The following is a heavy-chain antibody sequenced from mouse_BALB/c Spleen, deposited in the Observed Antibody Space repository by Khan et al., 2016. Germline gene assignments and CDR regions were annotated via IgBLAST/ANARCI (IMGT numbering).Heavy chain of an antibody. CDR3: ARRDDYEGAWFAY. J-gene: IGHJ3*01. Sequence: EVQLQESGPGLVKPSQSLSLTCTVTGYSITSDYAWNWIRQFPGNKLEWMGYISYSGSTSYNPSLKSRISITRDTSKNQFFLQLNSVTTEDTATYYWARRDDYEGAWFAYWGQGTLVTVSA. V-gene: IGHV3-2*02. CDR2: ISYSGST. D-gene: IGHD2-4*01. CDR1: GYSITSDYA.